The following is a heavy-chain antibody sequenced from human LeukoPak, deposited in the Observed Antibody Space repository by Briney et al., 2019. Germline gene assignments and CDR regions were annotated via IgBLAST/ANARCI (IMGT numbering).Heavy chain of an antibody. CDR1: GFTFSSYA. V-gene: IGHV3-30-3*01. CDR3: ARDRWFGDDHSYYYYGMDV. CDR2: ISYDGSNK. Sequence: GRSLRLSCAASGFTFSSYAMHWVRQAPGKGLEWVAVISYDGSNKYYADSVKGRFTISRDNSKNTLYLQMNSLRAEDTAVYYCARDRWFGDDHSYYYYGMDVWGQGTTVTVSS. J-gene: IGHJ6*02. D-gene: IGHD3-10*01.